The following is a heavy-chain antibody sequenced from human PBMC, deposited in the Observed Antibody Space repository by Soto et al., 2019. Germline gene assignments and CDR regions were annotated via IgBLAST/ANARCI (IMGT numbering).Heavy chain of an antibody. CDR1: GFTVSSNY. D-gene: IGHD7-27*01. Sequence: PGGSLRLSCAASGFTVSSNYMSWVRQAPGKGLEWVSVIYSGGSTYYADSVKGRFTISRHNSKNTLYLQMNSLRAEDTAVYYCAAGDLPEEFDAFDILGQGTMLTVSS. V-gene: IGHV3-53*01. CDR2: IYSGGST. CDR3: AAGDLPEEFDAFDI. J-gene: IGHJ3*02.